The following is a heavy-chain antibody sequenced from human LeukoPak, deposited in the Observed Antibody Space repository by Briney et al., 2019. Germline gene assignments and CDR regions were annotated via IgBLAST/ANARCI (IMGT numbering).Heavy chain of an antibody. CDR3: ARAILGELTFDY. CDR2: IYYSGST. CDR1: GFSFSTYT. J-gene: IGHJ4*02. Sequence: GSLRLSCAASGFSFSTYTMRWVRQAPGKGLEWIGYIYYSGSTNYNPSLKSRVAISVDTSKNQFSLKLSSVTAADTAVYYCARAILGELTFDYWGQGTLVTVSS. V-gene: IGHV4-59*01. D-gene: IGHD3-10*01.